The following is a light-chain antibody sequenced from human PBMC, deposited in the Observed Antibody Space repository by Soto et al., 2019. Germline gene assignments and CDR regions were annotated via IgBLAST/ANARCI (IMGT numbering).Light chain of an antibody. J-gene: IGLJ3*02. Sequence: QAVVTQPPSASGTPGQRVTISCSGSTSNIGNNYVDWYQQLPGTAPKLLIYSNNQRPSGVPDRFSGSKSGTSGSLAISGLRSEDEADYYSATWDDSLSGPVFGGGTKVTVL. CDR2: SNN. V-gene: IGLV1-47*02. CDR1: TSNIGNNY. CDR3: ATWDDSLSGPV.